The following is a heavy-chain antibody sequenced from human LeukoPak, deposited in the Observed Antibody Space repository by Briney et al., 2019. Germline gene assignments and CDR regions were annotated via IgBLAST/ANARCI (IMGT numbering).Heavy chain of an antibody. CDR1: GFTFSSYA. Sequence: GGSLRLSCAASGFTFSSYALNWVRQAPGKGLEWVCYISSSATTIYYADSVKGRFTISRDNGKNSLYLQMNSLRAEDTAVYYCARGIPLDCWGQGTLVTVSS. V-gene: IGHV3-48*03. CDR3: ARGIPLDC. CDR2: ISSSATTI. J-gene: IGHJ4*02.